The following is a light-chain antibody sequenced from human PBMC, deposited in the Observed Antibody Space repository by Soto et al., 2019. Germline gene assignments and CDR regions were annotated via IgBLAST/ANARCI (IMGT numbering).Light chain of an antibody. Sequence: QSALTQPASVSGSPGQSITISCTGTSSDVGGYNYVSWYQQHPGKAPKLMIYEVNNRPSGVSNRFSGSKSGNTASLTISGLQADDEADYYCSSYTGSSTLVFGGGTNLTVL. V-gene: IGLV2-14*01. CDR1: SSDVGGYNY. J-gene: IGLJ3*02. CDR3: SSYTGSSTLV. CDR2: EVN.